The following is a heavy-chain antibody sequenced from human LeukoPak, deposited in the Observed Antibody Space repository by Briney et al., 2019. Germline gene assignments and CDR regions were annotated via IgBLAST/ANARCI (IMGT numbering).Heavy chain of an antibody. CDR3: AGTYYYDSSGYYPAFDY. D-gene: IGHD3-22*01. CDR2: INAANGST. J-gene: IGHJ4*02. Sequence: ASGKVSCNASGYSFTAYAMHWGPQAPGQRLEGMGWINAANGSTNYSHNFHGRVTITRDTSASTAYLEPSSLRSEDTAVYYCAGTYYYDSSGYYPAFDYWGQGTLVTVSS. CDR1: GYSFTAYA. V-gene: IGHV1-3*01.